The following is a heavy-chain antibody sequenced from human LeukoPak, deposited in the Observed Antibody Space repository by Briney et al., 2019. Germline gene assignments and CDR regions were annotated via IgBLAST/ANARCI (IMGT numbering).Heavy chain of an antibody. CDR2: INPSGGIT. J-gene: IGHJ4*02. V-gene: IGHV1-46*01. D-gene: IGHD5-18*01. Sequence: ASVKVSCKASGYTFTSYYMHWVRQAPGQGLEWMGIINPSGGITSYAQKFQGRVTMTRDMSTSTVYMELSSLRSEDTAVYYCARDREIGYSYGYSYDYWGQGTLVTVSS. CDR1: GYTFTSYY. CDR3: ARDREIGYSYGYSYDY.